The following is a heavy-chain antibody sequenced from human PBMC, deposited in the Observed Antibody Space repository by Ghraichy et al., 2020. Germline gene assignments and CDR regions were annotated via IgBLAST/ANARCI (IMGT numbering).Heavy chain of an antibody. CDR1: GYTLTELS. V-gene: IGHV1-24*01. Sequence: ASVKVSCKVSGYTLTELSMHWVRQAPGKGLEWMGGFDPEDVETIYAQKFQGRVTMTEDTSTDTAYMELSSLRSEDTAVYYCAMAVVPAGGHWFDPWGQGTLVTVSS. J-gene: IGHJ5*02. CDR3: AMAVVPAGGHWFDP. D-gene: IGHD2-2*01. CDR2: FDPEDVET.